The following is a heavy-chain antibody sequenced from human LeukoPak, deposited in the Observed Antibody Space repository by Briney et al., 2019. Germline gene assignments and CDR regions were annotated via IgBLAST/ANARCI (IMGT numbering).Heavy chain of an antibody. Sequence: PSETLSLTCAVYGGSFSGYYWSWIRQPPGKGLEWIGEINHSGSTNYNPSLKSRVTISVDTSKNQFSLKLSSVTAADTAVYYCARIGILTGYYQWGQGTLVTVSS. D-gene: IGHD3-9*01. CDR2: INHSGST. CDR3: ARIGILTGYYQ. V-gene: IGHV4-34*01. J-gene: IGHJ4*02. CDR1: GGSFSGYY.